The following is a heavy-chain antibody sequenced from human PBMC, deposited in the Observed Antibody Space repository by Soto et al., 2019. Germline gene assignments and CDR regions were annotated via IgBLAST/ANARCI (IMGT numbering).Heavy chain of an antibody. CDR2: VSAYNGNT. V-gene: IGHV1-18*01. J-gene: IGHJ3*02. CDR3: ARDRTVTTRNPFDAFDI. CDR1: GYTLTSYG. Sequence: ASVKVSCKASGYTLTSYGISWVRQAPGQGLEWMGWVSAYNGNTNYAQKLQGRVTMTTDTSTSTAYMELRSLRSDDTAVYYCARDRTVTTRNPFDAFDIWGQGTMVTVSS. D-gene: IGHD4-17*01.